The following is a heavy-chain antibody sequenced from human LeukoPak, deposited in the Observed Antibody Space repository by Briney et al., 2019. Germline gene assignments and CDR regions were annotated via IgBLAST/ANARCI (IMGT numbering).Heavy chain of an antibody. CDR3: ARGRAGWKPYNWFDP. V-gene: IGHV3-7*01. CDR1: GFTFSSYW. Sequence: GGSLRLSCAASGFTFSSYWMSWVRQAPGKGREWVANIKQDGSEKYYVDSVKGRFTISRDNAKNSLYLQMNSLRAEDTAVYYCARGRAGWKPYNWFDPWGQGTLVTVSS. J-gene: IGHJ5*02. CDR2: IKQDGSEK. D-gene: IGHD4-23*01.